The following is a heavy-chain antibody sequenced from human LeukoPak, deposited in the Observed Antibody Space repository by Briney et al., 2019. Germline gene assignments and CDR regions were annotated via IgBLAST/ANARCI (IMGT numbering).Heavy chain of an antibody. J-gene: IGHJ3*02. CDR3: AKDLERIVGAPGAFDI. V-gene: IGHV3-30*18. CDR1: GFTFSSYG. Sequence: PGGSQRLSCAASGFTFSSYGMHWVRQAPGKGLEWVAVISYDGSNKYYADSVKGRFTISRDNSKNTLYLQMNSLRAEDTAVYYCAKDLERIVGAPGAFDIWGQGTMVTVSS. D-gene: IGHD1-26*01. CDR2: ISYDGSNK.